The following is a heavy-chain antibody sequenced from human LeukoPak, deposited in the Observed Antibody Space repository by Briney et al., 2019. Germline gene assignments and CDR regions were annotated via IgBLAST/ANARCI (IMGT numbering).Heavy chain of an antibody. CDR2: INPNSSGT. J-gene: IGHJ3*02. D-gene: IGHD2-2*02. V-gene: IGHV1-2*02. Sequence: ASVKVSCKASGYTHTGYYMHWVRQPPGQGLEWMGWINPNSSGTNYAQKFHGRGSMSRDTSISTAYMELSRLISDDAAVYYCARDYCSSSNCYTCAFDIWGEGTMVTVSS. CDR3: ARDYCSSSNCYTCAFDI. CDR1: GYTHTGYY.